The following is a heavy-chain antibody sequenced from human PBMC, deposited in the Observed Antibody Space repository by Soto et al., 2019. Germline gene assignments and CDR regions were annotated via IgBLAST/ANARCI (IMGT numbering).Heavy chain of an antibody. D-gene: IGHD4-17*01. J-gene: IGHJ3*02. V-gene: IGHV3-30*18. CDR1: GFTFSSYG. Sequence: QVQLVESGGGVVRPGRSLRLSCAASGFTFSSYGMHWLRQAPGTGLERVAGISYDGSNKYYADSVKGRFTISRDNSKNTLYLQMNSLRAEDTAVYYCAKDYGGNSEGGFDIWGRGTMVTVSS. CDR2: ISYDGSNK. CDR3: AKDYGGNSEGGFDI.